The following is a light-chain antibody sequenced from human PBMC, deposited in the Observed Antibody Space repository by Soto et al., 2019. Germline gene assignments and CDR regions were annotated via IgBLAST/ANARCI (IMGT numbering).Light chain of an antibody. J-gene: IGLJ1*01. CDR2: DVS. V-gene: IGLV2-14*01. Sequence: QSALTQPASVSGSPGQSIAISCTGTSSDVGGYNYVSWYQQHPGKAPKVLINDVSSRPSGVSSRFSGSKSGNTASLTISGLQAEDEADYYCSSYTSSSTYVFGTGTKLTVL. CDR3: SSYTSSSTYV. CDR1: SSDVGGYNY.